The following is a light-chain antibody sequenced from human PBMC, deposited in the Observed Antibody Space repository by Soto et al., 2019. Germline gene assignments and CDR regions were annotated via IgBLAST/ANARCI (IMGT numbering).Light chain of an antibody. V-gene: IGKV3-15*01. CDR2: GES. Sequence: EIVMTQSPVTLSLSPGESATLSCRASHSVRSSLAWYQQKTGQAPRILIHGESTRATGIPGRLSGSGSGTELTLIISRLQSEDFAVYYCQQYNEWPETCGHGTKVDIK. CDR1: HSVRSS. J-gene: IGKJ1*01. CDR3: QQYNEWPET.